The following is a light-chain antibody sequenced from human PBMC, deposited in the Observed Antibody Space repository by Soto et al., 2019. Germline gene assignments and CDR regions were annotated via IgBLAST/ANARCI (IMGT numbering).Light chain of an antibody. CDR3: QHQGT. CDR2: GSS. CDR1: QSVSSN. Sequence: DIVMTQSPATLSVSPGERATLSCRASQSVSSNLAWYQQKPGQAPRLLIYGSSTRATGIPARFSGSGSGTELKLTISSLQSEDLAVYYCQHQGTFGGVTKVEIK. V-gene: IGKV3-15*01. J-gene: IGKJ4*01.